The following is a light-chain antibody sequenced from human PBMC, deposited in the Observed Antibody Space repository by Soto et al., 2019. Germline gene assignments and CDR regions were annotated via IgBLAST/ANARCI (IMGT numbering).Light chain of an antibody. J-gene: IGKJ2*01. Sequence: EIVMTQSPATLSVSPGERATLSCRASQSVSSNLAWYQQKPGQAPRLLIYGASTRATGIPARFSGSGSGTEFTLTISSLQSEDFAVYYCKQYNICTFGQGTKLEIK. V-gene: IGKV3-15*01. CDR3: KQYNICT. CDR1: QSVSSN. CDR2: GAS.